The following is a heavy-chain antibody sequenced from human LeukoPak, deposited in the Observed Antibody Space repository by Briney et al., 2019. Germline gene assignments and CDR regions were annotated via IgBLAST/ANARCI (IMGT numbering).Heavy chain of an antibody. CDR2: IYYSGST. CDR3: ARDRRGP. Sequence: SETLSLTCTVSGDSVSSNYWSWIRQPPGKGLEWIGYIYYSGSTNYNPSLKSRVTISVDTSKNQFSLKLSSVTAADTAVYYCARDRRGPWGQGTLVTVSS. J-gene: IGHJ5*02. D-gene: IGHD3-16*01. V-gene: IGHV4-59*02. CDR1: GDSVSSNY.